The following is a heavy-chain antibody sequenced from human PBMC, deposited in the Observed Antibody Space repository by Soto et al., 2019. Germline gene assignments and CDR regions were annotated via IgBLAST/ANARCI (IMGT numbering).Heavy chain of an antibody. J-gene: IGHJ4*02. CDR3: ARKGVAFDY. V-gene: IGHV3-48*02. D-gene: IGHD3-3*01. CDR2: ISTTSSSI. CDR1: GGSFSAYY. Sequence: ETLSLTCAVYGGSFSAYYWSWIRQPPGKGLEWISYISTTSSSIYYADSVKGRFTISRDNAKNSLFLQMNSLRDEDTAVYYCARKGVAFDYWGQGALVTVSS.